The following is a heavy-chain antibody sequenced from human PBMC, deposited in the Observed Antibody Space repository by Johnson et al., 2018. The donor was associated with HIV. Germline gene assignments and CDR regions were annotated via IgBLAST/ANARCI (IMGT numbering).Heavy chain of an antibody. D-gene: IGHD6-19*01. CDR2: ISGSGGST. V-gene: IGHV3-23*04. CDR1: GFTVSSNY. CDR3: VRDDGSEYEAFDI. Sequence: VQLVESGGGLVQPGGSLRLSCAASGFTVSSNYMSWVRQAPGKGLEWVSAISGSGGSTYYADSVKGRFTISRGNSKNTLYLQMNSLRAEDTAVYYCVRDDGSEYEAFDIWGQGTMVTVSS. J-gene: IGHJ3*02.